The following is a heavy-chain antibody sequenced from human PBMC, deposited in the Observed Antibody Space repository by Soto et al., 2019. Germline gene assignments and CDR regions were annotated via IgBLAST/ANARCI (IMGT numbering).Heavy chain of an antibody. CDR2: ISGSGGST. D-gene: IGHD5-18*01. V-gene: IGHV3-23*01. CDR1: GFTFSSYA. Sequence: GGSLRLSCAASGFTFSSYAMSWVRQAPGKGLEWVSAISGSGGSTYYADSVKGRFTISRDNSNNTLYLQMNSLRAEDTAVYYCAKTRYSYVLYYFDYWGQGTLVTVSS. J-gene: IGHJ4*02. CDR3: AKTRYSYVLYYFDY.